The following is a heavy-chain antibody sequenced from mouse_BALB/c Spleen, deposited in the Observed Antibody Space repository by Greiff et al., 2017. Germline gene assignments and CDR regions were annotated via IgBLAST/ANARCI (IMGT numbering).Heavy chain of an antibody. CDR1: GFAFSSYD. J-gene: IGHJ2*01. D-gene: IGHD1-3*01. V-gene: IGHV5-12-1*01. Sequence: EVQGVESGGGLVKPGGSLKLSCAASGFAFSSYDMSWVRQTPEKRLEWVAYISSGGGSTYYPDTVKGRFTISRDNAKNTLYLQMSSLKSEDTAMYYCARHFSGDYWGQGTTLTVSS. CDR2: ISSGGGST. CDR3: ARHFSGDY.